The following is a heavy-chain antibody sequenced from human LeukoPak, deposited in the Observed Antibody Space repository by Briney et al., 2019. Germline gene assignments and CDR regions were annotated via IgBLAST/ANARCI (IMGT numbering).Heavy chain of an antibody. CDR1: GFIFSTYA. CDR3: ARDHYGGNPHWYFDL. D-gene: IGHD4-23*01. Sequence: PGGSLRLSCAASGFIFSTYAMDWVRQAPGKGLEWVSYLSSSSSVIYHADSVKGRFTISRDNAKNSLYLQMNSLRAEDTAVYYCARDHYGGNPHWYFDLWGRGTLVTVSS. CDR2: LSSSSSVI. J-gene: IGHJ2*01. V-gene: IGHV3-21*05.